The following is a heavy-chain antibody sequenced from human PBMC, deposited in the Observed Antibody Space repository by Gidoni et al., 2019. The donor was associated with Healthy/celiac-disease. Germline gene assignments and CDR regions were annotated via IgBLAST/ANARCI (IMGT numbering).Heavy chain of an antibody. CDR2: IYYSGST. CDR1: GGSISSSSYY. J-gene: IGHJ3*02. Sequence: QLQLPESGPGLVKPSETLSLTCTVSGGSISSSSYYWGWLRQPPGKGLEWIGSIYYSGSTYYNPSLKSRVTISVDTSKNQFSLKLSSVTAADTAVYYWATSSYVSRSRAFDIWGQGTMVTVSS. D-gene: IGHD1-26*01. V-gene: IGHV4-39*07. CDR3: ATSSYVSRSRAFDI.